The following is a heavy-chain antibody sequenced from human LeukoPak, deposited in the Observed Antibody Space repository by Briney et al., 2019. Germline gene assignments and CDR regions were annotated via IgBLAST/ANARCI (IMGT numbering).Heavy chain of an antibody. J-gene: IGHJ4*02. CDR3: TRTVATRGVRYFDY. Sequence: PGGSLRLSCAASGFTFSSYWMSWVRQAPGKGLEWVGFIRSKAYGGTTEYAASVKGRFTISRDDSKSIAYLQMNSLKTEDTAVYYCTRTVATRGVRYFDYWGQGTLVTVSS. CDR2: IRSKAYGGTT. CDR1: GFTFSSYW. D-gene: IGHD5-12*01. V-gene: IGHV3-49*04.